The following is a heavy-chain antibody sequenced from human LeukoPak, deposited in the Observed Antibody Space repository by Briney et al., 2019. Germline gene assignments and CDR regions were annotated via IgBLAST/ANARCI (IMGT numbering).Heavy chain of an antibody. CDR1: GYTFTSYG. J-gene: IGHJ4*02. D-gene: IGHD5-18*01. V-gene: IGHV1-18*01. Sequence: ASVKVSCKASGYTFTSYGISWVRQAPGQGLEWMGWISAYNGNTNYAQKLQGRVTMTTDTSTSTAYMELRSLRSDDTAVYYCARARGIQLWLAFDYWGQGTLVTVSS. CDR3: ARARGIQLWLAFDY. CDR2: ISAYNGNT.